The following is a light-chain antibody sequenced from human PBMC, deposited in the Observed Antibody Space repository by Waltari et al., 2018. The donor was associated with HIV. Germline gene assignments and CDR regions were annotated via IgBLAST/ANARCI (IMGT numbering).Light chain of an antibody. CDR2: EVS. V-gene: IGLV2-14*01. CDR1: SRDVGGYNY. CDR3: SSYTSSSVV. Sequence: QSALTQPASVSGSPGQSITISCTGTSRDVGGYNYVSWYHQHQGKAPKLIIYEVSNRPSGVSNRFSGSKSGNTAALTISGLQAEDEADYYCSSYTSSSVVFGGGTKLTVL. J-gene: IGLJ2*01.